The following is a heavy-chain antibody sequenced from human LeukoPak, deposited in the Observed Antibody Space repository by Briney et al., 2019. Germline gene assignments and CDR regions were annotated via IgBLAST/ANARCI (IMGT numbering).Heavy chain of an antibody. CDR1: GFTFSSYW. CDR3: ARLDYYFDY. D-gene: IGHD3/OR15-3a*01. V-gene: IGHV3-7*01. CDR2: IKQDGSEK. J-gene: IGHJ4*02. Sequence: QPGGSLRLSCAASGFTFSSYWMSWVRQAPGQGLEWVANIKQDGSEKNYVDSVKGRFTISRDNAKNSLYLQMNSLRADDTAVHYCARLDYYFDYWGQGTLVTVSS.